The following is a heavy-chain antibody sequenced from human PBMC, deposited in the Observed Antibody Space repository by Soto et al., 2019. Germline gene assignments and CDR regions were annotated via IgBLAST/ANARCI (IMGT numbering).Heavy chain of an antibody. Sequence: GASVKVSCKASGYTFTGYYMHWVRQAPGQGLEWMGWINPNSGGTNYAQKFQGWVTMTRDTSISTAYMELSRLRSGDTAVYYCARGYCSGGSCPDDAIDIWGQGTMVTVSS. CDR2: INPNSGGT. D-gene: IGHD2-15*01. J-gene: IGHJ3*02. V-gene: IGHV1-2*04. CDR1: GYTFTGYY. CDR3: ARGYCSGGSCPDDAIDI.